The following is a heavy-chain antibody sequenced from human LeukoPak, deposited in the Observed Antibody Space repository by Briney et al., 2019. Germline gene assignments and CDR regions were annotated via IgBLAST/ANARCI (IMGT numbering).Heavy chain of an antibody. J-gene: IGHJ5*02. CDR3: TRDRGLAVAGTVDH. CDR1: GYTFTGYY. V-gene: IGHV1-2*02. D-gene: IGHD6-13*01. Sequence: EASVKVSCKASGYTFTGYYMHWVRQAPGQGLEWMRWINPNSGDTNYAQNFQGRVTMTRDTSISTAYMDLTRLTSDDTAVYYCTRDRGLAVAGTVDHWGQGTLVTVSS. CDR2: INPNSGDT.